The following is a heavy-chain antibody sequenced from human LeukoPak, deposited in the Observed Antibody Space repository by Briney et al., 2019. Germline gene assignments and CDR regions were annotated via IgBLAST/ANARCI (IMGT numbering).Heavy chain of an antibody. J-gene: IGHJ4*02. V-gene: IGHV3-7*01. D-gene: IGHD1-1*01. CDR1: GFPFSSYW. Sequence: GGSLRLSCAASGFPFSSYWMSWVRQAPGKGLEWAANIKQDGSDKCYVDSVKGRFTISRDNAKNSLYLQLNSLRADDTAVYYCARLTGTTGFDYWGQGTLVTVSS. CDR3: ARLTGTTGFDY. CDR2: IKQDGSDK.